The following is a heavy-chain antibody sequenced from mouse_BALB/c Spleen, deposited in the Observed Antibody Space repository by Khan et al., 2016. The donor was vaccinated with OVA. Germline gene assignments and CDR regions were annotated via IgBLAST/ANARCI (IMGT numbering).Heavy chain of an antibody. V-gene: IGHV1S132*01. Sequence: QVQLQQPGAEVVRPGASVKLSCKTSGYIFTSFWIQWVKQRSGQGLEWIARIYPATGSTYYNEKFKGKATLTADKSSNTVYMHLSSLKSEDSAVYFCARRAPDDAMDYWGQGTSVTVSS. CDR3: ARRAPDDAMDY. CDR2: IYPATGST. D-gene: IGHD3-3*01. J-gene: IGHJ4*01. CDR1: GYIFTSFW.